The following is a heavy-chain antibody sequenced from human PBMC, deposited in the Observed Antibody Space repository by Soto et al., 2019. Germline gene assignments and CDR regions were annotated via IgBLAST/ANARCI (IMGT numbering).Heavy chain of an antibody. V-gene: IGHV5-51*01. CDR1: GYSFTTYW. Sequence: GESLKISCTGSGYSFTTYWIGWVRQMPGKGLEWMGIIYPGDFDTRYSPSFQGQVTISADKSISSAYLQWSSLRASDTAMYYCARGGVSTRTFDYWGQGTPVTVSS. CDR3: ARGGVSTRTFDY. D-gene: IGHD3-3*01. CDR2: IYPGDFDT. J-gene: IGHJ4*02.